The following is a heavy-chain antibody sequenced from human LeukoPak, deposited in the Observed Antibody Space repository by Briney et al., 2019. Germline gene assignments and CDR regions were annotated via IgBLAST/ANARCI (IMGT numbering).Heavy chain of an antibody. D-gene: IGHD3-10*01. J-gene: IGHJ4*02. CDR1: GFTFGDYA. CDR3: AGSGSPGDY. V-gene: IGHV3-11*01. CDR2: ISPNDVNR. Sequence: GGSLRLSCTASGFTFGDYAMSWIRQAPGKGLEWISYISPNDVNRYYVDAVKGRFTVSRDNAKNSLFLQMKSLRVEDTAVYYCAGSGSPGDYWGQGTLVTVSS.